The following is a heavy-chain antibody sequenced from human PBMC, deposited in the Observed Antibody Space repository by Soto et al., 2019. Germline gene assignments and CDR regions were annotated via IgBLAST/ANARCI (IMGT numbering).Heavy chain of an antibody. D-gene: IGHD6-19*01. Sequence: SETLSLTCTVSGGSITSGAYYWSWIRQPPGKGLEWIGYIYYSGSTYYNASLKSRVTISVGTSKNQCSLELSSVAAADTAVYYCACIAVAGYNWFDPWGQGTLVTVSS. CDR2: IYYSGST. V-gene: IGHV4-30-4*02. CDR3: ACIAVAGYNWFDP. J-gene: IGHJ5*02. CDR1: GGSITSGAYY.